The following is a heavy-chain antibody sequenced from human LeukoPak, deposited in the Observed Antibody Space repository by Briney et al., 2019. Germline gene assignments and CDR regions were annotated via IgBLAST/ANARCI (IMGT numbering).Heavy chain of an antibody. CDR1: NGSISTFH. J-gene: IGHJ4*02. CDR3: ARGGVLKSVDY. Sequence: SETLSLTCAVSNGSISTFHWSWIRQPPGKGLEWIGSIYHSGSTYYNPSLKSRVTISVDTSKNQFSLKLSSVTAADTAVYYCARGGVLKSVDYWGQGTLVTVSS. D-gene: IGHD3-16*01. V-gene: IGHV4-38-2*01. CDR2: IYHSGST.